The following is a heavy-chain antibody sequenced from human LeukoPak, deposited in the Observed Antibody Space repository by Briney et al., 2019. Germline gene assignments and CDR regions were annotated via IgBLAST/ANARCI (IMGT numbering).Heavy chain of an antibody. Sequence: GGSLRLSCAASGFTFSNAWMSWVRQAPGKGLEWVAVISYDGSNKYYADSVKGRFTISRDNSKNTLYLQMNSLRAEDTAVYYCAKEGQGYSSNLEGSEYFQHWGQGTLVTVSS. CDR3: AKEGQGYSSNLEGSEYFQH. D-gene: IGHD6-13*01. V-gene: IGHV3-30*18. J-gene: IGHJ1*01. CDR2: ISYDGSNK. CDR1: GFTFSNAW.